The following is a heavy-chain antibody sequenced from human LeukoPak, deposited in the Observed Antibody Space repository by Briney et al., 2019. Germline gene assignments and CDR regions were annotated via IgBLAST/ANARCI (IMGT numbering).Heavy chain of an antibody. CDR1: GFTFSTYA. D-gene: IGHD2-2*01. CDR2: ISGTGGST. Sequence: GGSLRLSCAASGFTFSTYAMTWVRQAPGKGLEWVSDISGTGGSTNYADSVKGRFTISRDNSKNTLYLQMNSLRAGDTAVYYCAKSRVYCRSTSCHFDYWGQGTLVTVSS. CDR3: AKSRVYCRSTSCHFDY. J-gene: IGHJ4*02. V-gene: IGHV3-23*01.